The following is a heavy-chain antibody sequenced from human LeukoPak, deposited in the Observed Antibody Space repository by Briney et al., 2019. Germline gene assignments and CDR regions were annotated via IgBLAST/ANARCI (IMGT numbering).Heavy chain of an antibody. CDR1: GFTFSSDG. Sequence: GGSLRLSCAASGFTFSSDGMYWVRQAPGKGLEWVAVIWSDGSNKDYADSVKGRFTISRDNSKNTLYLEMNRVRAEDTAVYYCAKDQEAPVSDWRTGGGQGTLVSVSS. J-gene: IGHJ4*02. CDR3: AKDQEAPVSDWRTG. V-gene: IGHV3-33*06. D-gene: IGHD2-8*02. CDR2: IWSDGSNK.